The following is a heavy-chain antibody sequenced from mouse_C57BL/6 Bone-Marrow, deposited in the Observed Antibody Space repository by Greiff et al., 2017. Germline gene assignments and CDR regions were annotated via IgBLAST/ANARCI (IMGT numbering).Heavy chain of an antibody. CDR3: ARCYITTVVRFDY. Sequence: EVQLQQSGPELVKPGASVKISCKASGYTFTDYYMNWVKQSHGKSLEWIGDINPNNGGTSYNQKFKGKATLTVDKSSSTAYMELRSLTSEDSAVYYCARCYITTVVRFDYWGQGTTLTVSS. CDR1: GYTFTDYY. J-gene: IGHJ2*01. CDR2: INPNNGGT. V-gene: IGHV1-26*01. D-gene: IGHD1-1*01.